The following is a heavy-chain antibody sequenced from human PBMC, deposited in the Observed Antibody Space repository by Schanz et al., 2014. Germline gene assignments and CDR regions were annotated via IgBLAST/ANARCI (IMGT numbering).Heavy chain of an antibody. CDR3: ARGGSGSHYRLDY. D-gene: IGHD1-26*01. V-gene: IGHV3-7*01. CDR1: GFTLSNYT. J-gene: IGHJ4*02. CDR2: IKKDGSEK. Sequence: EVQLMESGGGLAQPGGSLRLSCAASGFTLSNYTMTWVRQAPGKGLEWVANIKKDGSEKYYVDSVKGRFTISRDNAKNSLYLQMNSLRAEDTGLYFCARGGSGSHYRLDYWGQGTLVTVSS.